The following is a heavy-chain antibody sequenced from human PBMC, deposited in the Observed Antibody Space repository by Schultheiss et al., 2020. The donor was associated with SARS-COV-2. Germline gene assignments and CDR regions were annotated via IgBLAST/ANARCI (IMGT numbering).Heavy chain of an antibody. Sequence: GGSLRLSCAASGFTFSSYAMSWVRQAPGKGLEWVSSISGSGGSTYYADSVKGRFTISRDNSKNTLYLQMNSLRAEDTAVYYCAKCSHSSSWYGYNWFDPWGQGTLVTVSS. CDR1: GFTFSSYA. CDR2: ISGSGGST. J-gene: IGHJ5*02. CDR3: AKCSHSSSWYGYNWFDP. V-gene: IGHV3-23*01. D-gene: IGHD6-13*01.